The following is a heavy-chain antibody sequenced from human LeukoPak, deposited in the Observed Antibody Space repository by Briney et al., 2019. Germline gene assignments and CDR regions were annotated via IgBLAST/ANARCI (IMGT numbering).Heavy chain of an antibody. CDR1: GFTFRSYV. CDR2: ISSSSSYI. J-gene: IGHJ2*01. D-gene: IGHD5-12*01. Sequence: GGSLRLSCAASGFTFRSYVMSWVRQAPGKGLEWVSSISSSSSYIYYADSVKGRFTISRDNAKNSLYLQMNSLRAEDTAVYYCARDLGSLRSSYWYFDLWGRGTLVTVSS. CDR3: ARDLGSLRSSYWYFDL. V-gene: IGHV3-21*01.